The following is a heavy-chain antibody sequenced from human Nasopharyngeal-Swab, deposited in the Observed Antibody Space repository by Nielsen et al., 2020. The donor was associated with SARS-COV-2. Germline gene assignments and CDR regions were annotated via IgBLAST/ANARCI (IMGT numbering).Heavy chain of an antibody. D-gene: IGHD2-15*01. Sequence: GGSLRLSCAASRFIFSSYSMNWVRQAPGKGLEWVSYISSSSSTIYYADSVKGRFTISRDNAKNSLYLQMNSLRDEDTAVYYCARGYCSGGSCFLFDYWGQGTLVTVSS. CDR1: RFIFSSYS. CDR3: ARGYCSGGSCFLFDY. V-gene: IGHV3-48*02. CDR2: ISSSSSTI. J-gene: IGHJ4*02.